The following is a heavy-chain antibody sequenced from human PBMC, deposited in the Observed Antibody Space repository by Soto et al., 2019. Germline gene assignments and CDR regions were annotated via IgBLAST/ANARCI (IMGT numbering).Heavy chain of an antibody. D-gene: IGHD3-10*01. CDR3: ARQGFGVLHALVDV. Sequence: PSETLSLTCAVSGGSLSGYYWSWIRQSPGKGLEYIGYISDIAYTSYNPSLKGRVSISVDTSKNQFSLTLTSVTAADTAVYYCARQGFGVLHALVDVWGQGTTVTVSS. CDR2: ISDIAYT. J-gene: IGHJ6*02. V-gene: IGHV4-59*08. CDR1: GGSLSGYY.